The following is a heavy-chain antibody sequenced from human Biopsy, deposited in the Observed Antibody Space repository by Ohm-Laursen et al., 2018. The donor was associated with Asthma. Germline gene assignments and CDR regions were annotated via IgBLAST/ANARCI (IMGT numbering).Heavy chain of an antibody. D-gene: IGHD1-1*01. CDR3: VRDGTDDAFDI. J-gene: IGHJ3*02. CDR1: GFSFSNFA. V-gene: IGHV3-30*01. Sequence: SLRLSCVAPGFSFSNFAIHWVRQAPGKGLEWVGVISKDASTQDYADSVKGRFTMARDNSKNTLDLQMNSLREEDTAVYYCVRDGTDDAFDIWGRGTVVSVSS. CDR2: ISKDASTQ.